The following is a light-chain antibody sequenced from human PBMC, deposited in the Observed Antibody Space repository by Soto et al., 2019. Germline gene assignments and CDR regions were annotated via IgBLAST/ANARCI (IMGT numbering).Light chain of an antibody. CDR1: QSVSSNY. CDR3: QQYGSSPPT. J-gene: IGKJ1*01. CDR2: GAS. V-gene: IGKV3-20*01. Sequence: EIVLTQSPGTLSLSPGERATLSCRASQSVSSNYLAWYQRKPGQAPRLLIYGASNRATDIPNRFSGSGSGTDVTLTITRLEPEDFVVYYCQQYGSSPPTSGQGTKVEI.